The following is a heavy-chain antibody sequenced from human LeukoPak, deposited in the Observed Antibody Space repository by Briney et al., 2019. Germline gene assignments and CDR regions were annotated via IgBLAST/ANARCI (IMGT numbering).Heavy chain of an antibody. V-gene: IGHV4-34*01. CDR2: INHSGST. Sequence: SGTLSLTCAVYGGSFSGYYWSWIRQPPGKGLEWIGEINHSGSTNYNPSLKSRVTISVDTSKNQFSLKLSSVTAADTAVYYCARLTGEAALDIWGQGTMVTVSS. CDR3: ARLTGEAALDI. J-gene: IGHJ3*02. D-gene: IGHD7-27*01. CDR1: GGSFSGYY.